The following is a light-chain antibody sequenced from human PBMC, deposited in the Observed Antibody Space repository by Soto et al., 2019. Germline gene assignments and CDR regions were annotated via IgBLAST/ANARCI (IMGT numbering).Light chain of an antibody. Sequence: DIQMTQSPSILSASVGDIVTINFRASQSISSWLAWYQQKPGKAPNLLIYKASHLESGVPSRFSGSGSGTEFTLTISSLQPGDFATYYCQHYNSYPWTFGQGTKVDIK. CDR3: QHYNSYPWT. CDR2: KAS. J-gene: IGKJ1*01. V-gene: IGKV1-5*03. CDR1: QSISSW.